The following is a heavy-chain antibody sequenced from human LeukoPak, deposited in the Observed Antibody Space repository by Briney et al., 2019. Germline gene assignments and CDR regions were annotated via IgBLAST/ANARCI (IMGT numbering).Heavy chain of an antibody. D-gene: IGHD3-10*01. CDR3: ARVRGSNYYGSGTFDY. Sequence: PSETLSLTCTVSGVSISSGDYYWRWLRQPPGKGLEWIGYIYYSGSTYYNPSLKSRVTISVDTSKNQFSLKLSSVTAADTAVYYCARVRGSNYYGSGTFDYWGQGTLVTVSS. V-gene: IGHV4-30-4*01. CDR2: IYYSGST. CDR1: GVSISSGDYY. J-gene: IGHJ4*02.